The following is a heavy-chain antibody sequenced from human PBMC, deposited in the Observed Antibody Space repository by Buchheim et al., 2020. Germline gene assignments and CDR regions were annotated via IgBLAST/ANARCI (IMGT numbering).Heavy chain of an antibody. Sequence: QVQLVESGGGVVQPGRYLRLSCAASGFTFSTYGIHWVRQAPGKGLEWVAVISYDGSNKYFTDSVKGRFTISRANSKNTPYLQMNSLRAEDTAVYYCAKETESYYYYGMDVWGQGTT. D-gene: IGHD3-10*01. V-gene: IGHV3-30*18. CDR3: AKETESYYYYGMDV. CDR2: ISYDGSNK. CDR1: GFTFSTYG. J-gene: IGHJ6*02.